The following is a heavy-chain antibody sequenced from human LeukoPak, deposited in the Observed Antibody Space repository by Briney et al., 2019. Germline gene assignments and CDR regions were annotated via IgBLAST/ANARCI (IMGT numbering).Heavy chain of an antibody. Sequence: GGSPRLSCAASGFTVSSNYMSWVRQAPGKGLEWVSVIYSGGNTYYADSVKGRFTISRDNSKNTVSLQMNSLRDEDTAVYYCARGYGDYGSYFDYWGQGTLVTVSS. CDR1: GFTVSSNY. V-gene: IGHV3-66*01. CDR3: ARGYGDYGSYFDY. D-gene: IGHD4-17*01. J-gene: IGHJ4*02. CDR2: IYSGGNT.